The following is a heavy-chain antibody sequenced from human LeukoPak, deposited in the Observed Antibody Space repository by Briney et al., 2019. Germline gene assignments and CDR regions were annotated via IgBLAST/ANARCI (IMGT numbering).Heavy chain of an antibody. V-gene: IGHV1-18*01. Sequence: GASVKVSCKASGYTFTSYGISWARQAPGQGLEWMGWISPYNGNAKYAQNLQGRVTMTADTSTRTVYMELRSLRSDDTAVYYCARHPRIVWFGELSPASYSYNYMDVWGKGTTVTVSS. CDR3: ARHPRIVWFGELSPASYSYNYMDV. CDR2: ISPYNGNA. J-gene: IGHJ6*03. D-gene: IGHD3-10*01. CDR1: GYTFTSYG.